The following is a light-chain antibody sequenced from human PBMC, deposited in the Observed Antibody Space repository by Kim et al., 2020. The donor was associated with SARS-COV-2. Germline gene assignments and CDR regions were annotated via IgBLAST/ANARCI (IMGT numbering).Light chain of an antibody. Sequence: SSELTQDPAMSVALGQTVSITCQGDTLRRYHASWYQQKPGQTPVLVIYGKDSRASGLPDRFSGSSSGDTTSLTITGAQAEDEADYYCNSRDDGGNHYVLG. V-gene: IGLV3-19*01. CDR3: NSRDDGGNHYV. J-gene: IGLJ1*01. CDR2: GKD. CDR1: TLRRYH.